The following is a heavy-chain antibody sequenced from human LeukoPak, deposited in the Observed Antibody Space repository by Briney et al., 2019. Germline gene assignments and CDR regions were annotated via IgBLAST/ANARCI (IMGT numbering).Heavy chain of an antibody. Sequence: ASVTVSCKASGGTFSSYAISWVRQAPGQGLEWMGGIIPIFGTANYAQKFQGRVTITADESTSTAYMELSSLRSEDTAVYYCARAPRITMIVVNWFDPWGQGTLVTVSS. CDR3: ARAPRITMIVVNWFDP. J-gene: IGHJ5*02. CDR1: GGTFSSYA. D-gene: IGHD3-22*01. CDR2: IIPIFGTA. V-gene: IGHV1-69*13.